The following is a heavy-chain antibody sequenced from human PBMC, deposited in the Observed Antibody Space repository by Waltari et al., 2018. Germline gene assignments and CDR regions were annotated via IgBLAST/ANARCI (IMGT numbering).Heavy chain of an antibody. CDR1: GYTFTGYY. CDR3: APDLLVGATADDAFDI. Sequence: QVQLVQSGAEVKKPGASVKVSCKASGYTFTGYYMHWVRQAPGQGLEWMGWINPNSGGTNYAQKFQGRVTMTRDTSISTAYMELSRLRSDDTAVYYCAPDLLVGATADDAFDIWGQGTMVTVSS. D-gene: IGHD1-26*01. CDR2: INPNSGGT. J-gene: IGHJ3*02. V-gene: IGHV1-2*02.